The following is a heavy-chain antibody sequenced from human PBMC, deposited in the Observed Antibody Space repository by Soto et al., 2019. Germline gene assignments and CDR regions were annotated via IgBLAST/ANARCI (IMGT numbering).Heavy chain of an antibody. J-gene: IGHJ6*02. CDR2: INPNSGGT. D-gene: IGHD4-17*01. Sequence: QVQLVQSGAEVKKPGASVKVSCKASGYTFTGYYMQWVRQAPGQRLEWMGWINPNSGGTNYAQKFQGWVTMTRDTSISTAYMELSRLRSDDTAVYYCPRDPVKTTVPYYGMDVWGQGTTVTVSS. CDR1: GYTFTGYY. CDR3: PRDPVKTTVPYYGMDV. V-gene: IGHV1-2*04.